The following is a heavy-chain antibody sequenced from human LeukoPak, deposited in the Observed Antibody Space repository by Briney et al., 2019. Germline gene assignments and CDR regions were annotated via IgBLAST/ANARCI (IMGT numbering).Heavy chain of an antibody. D-gene: IGHD4-17*01. CDR3: ARGHVDYGDYRFDP. CDR2: INPNSGGT. Sequence: GASVKVSCKAYGYTFTGYHIHWVRQAPGQGLEWMGWINPNSGGTTYAQQFQGRVTVTRDTSISTVYMELSSLTSDDTAVYYCARGHVDYGDYRFDPWGQGTLVTVSS. V-gene: IGHV1-2*02. J-gene: IGHJ5*02. CDR1: GYTFTGYH.